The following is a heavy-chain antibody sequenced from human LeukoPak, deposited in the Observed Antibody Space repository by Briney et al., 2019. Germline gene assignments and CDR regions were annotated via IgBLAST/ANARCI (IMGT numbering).Heavy chain of an antibody. CDR2: ITGSGGST. D-gene: IGHD2-2*01. V-gene: IGHV3-23*01. CDR3: ARGETSSYDY. Sequence: PGGSLRLSCAASGFTFSSYALSWVRQAPGKGLEWVSGITGSGGSTFYADSVKGRFTISRDNSKNTLYLEMNSLRAEDTAVYYCARGETSSYDYWGQGTLVTVSS. CDR1: GFTFSSYA. J-gene: IGHJ4*02.